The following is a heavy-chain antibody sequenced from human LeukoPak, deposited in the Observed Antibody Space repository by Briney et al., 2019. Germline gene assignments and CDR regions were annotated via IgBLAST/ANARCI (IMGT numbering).Heavy chain of an antibody. CDR1: GFTFSSYA. V-gene: IGHV3-23*01. J-gene: IGHJ5*02. Sequence: AGGSLRLSCAASGFTFSSYAMSWVRQAPGKGLEWVSAISGSGGSTYYADSVKGRFTISRDNSKNTLYLQMNSLRAEDTAVYYCARDPEYSSSSGWFDPWGQGTLVTVSS. CDR2: ISGSGGST. D-gene: IGHD6-6*01. CDR3: ARDPEYSSSSGWFDP.